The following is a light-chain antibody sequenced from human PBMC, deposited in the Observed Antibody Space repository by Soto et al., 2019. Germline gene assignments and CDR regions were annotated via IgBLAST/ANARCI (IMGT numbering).Light chain of an antibody. V-gene: IGKV2-28*01. J-gene: IGKJ5*01. Sequence: VMTETLLSMSVTPGQPASISCRSSQSLLHSNGYNYLDWYLQKPGQSPQLLIYLGSNRASGVPDRFSGSGSGTDFTLKISRVGAEDVGVYYCMQALQTPITFGQGTRLEI. CDR3: MQALQTPIT. CDR2: LGS. CDR1: QSLLHSNGYNY.